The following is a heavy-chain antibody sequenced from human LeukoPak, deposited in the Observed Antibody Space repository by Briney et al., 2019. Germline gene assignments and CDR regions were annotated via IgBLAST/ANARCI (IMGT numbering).Heavy chain of an antibody. CDR3: ARVATVTTRAWFDP. CDR1: GYTFTGYY. D-gene: IGHD4-17*01. V-gene: IGHV1-2*02. J-gene: IGHJ5*02. CDR2: INPNSGGT. Sequence: GASVKVSCKASGYTFTGYYMHWVRQVPGQGLEWMGWINPNSGGTNYAQKFRGRVTMTRDTSISTAYMELSRLRSDDTAVYYCARVATVTTRAWFDPWGQGTLVTVSS.